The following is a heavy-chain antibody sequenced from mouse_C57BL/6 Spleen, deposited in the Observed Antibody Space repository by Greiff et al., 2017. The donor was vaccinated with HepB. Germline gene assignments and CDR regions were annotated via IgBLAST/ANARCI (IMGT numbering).Heavy chain of an antibody. Sequence: VQLQQPGAELVMPGASVKLSCKASGYTFTSYWMHWVKQRPGQGLEWIGEIDPSDSYTNYNQKFKGKSTLTVDKSSSTAYMQLSSLTSEDSAVYYCARRYGYDNFDYWGQGTTLTVSS. V-gene: IGHV1-69*01. J-gene: IGHJ2*01. CDR1: GYTFTSYW. CDR2: IDPSDSYT. D-gene: IGHD2-2*01. CDR3: ARRYGYDNFDY.